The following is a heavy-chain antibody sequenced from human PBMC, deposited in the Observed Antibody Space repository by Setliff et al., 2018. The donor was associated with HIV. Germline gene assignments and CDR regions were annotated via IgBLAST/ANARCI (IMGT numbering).Heavy chain of an antibody. CDR1: GDSISSGPYY. CDR3: ARNPHYFDRSGSYSWFYFDF. CDR2: MSYSGST. V-gene: IGHV4-39*07. J-gene: IGHJ4*02. D-gene: IGHD3-22*01. Sequence: SETLSLTCSVSGDSISSGPYYWAWIRQPPGKGLEWIGSMSYSGSTIYNSSLKTRVTISIDTSKKHFSLRLSSVSAADTAVYYCARNPHYFDRSGSYSWFYFDFWGQGALVTVSS.